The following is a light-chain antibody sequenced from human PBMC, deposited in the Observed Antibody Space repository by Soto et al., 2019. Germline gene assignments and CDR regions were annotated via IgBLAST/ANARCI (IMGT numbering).Light chain of an antibody. CDR1: QGVSIW. V-gene: IGKV1-12*01. CDR2: AAS. CDR3: QQGNSFPPS. Sequence: DIQMTQSPSSVSASVGDRVTITCRASQGVSIWLAWYQHKPGKAPNLLIYAASNLQRGVPSRFSGSGSGTHFTLTISSLQPEDFATYYCQQGNSFPPSFGGGTKVEIK. J-gene: IGKJ4*01.